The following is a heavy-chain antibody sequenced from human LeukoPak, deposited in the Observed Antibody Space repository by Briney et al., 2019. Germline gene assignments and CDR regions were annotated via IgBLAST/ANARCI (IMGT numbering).Heavy chain of an antibody. CDR1: GFTFSSYS. V-gene: IGHV3-21*01. CDR3: ARDYDSSGYTDY. CDR2: ISSSSSYI. J-gene: IGHJ4*02. Sequence: PGGSLRLSCAASGFTFSSYSMHWVRQAPGKGLEWVSSISSSSSYIYYAESVKGRFTISRDNAKNSLYLQMNSLRAEDTAVYYCARDYDSSGYTDYWGQGTLATVSS. D-gene: IGHD3-22*01.